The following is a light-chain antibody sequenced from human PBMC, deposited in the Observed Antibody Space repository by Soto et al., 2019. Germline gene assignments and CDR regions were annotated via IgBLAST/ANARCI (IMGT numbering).Light chain of an antibody. J-gene: IGKJ4*01. CDR2: ATS. CDR3: LQDNKYPLT. CDR1: QDIRSD. Sequence: AIQMTQFPSSLSASVGDRVTITCRASQDIRSDLGWYQQRPGKAPQLLIYATSSLQSGVPSRFSGSRSGTDFTLTITSLQPEDFATYHCLQDNKYPLTFGGGTKVEI. V-gene: IGKV1-6*01.